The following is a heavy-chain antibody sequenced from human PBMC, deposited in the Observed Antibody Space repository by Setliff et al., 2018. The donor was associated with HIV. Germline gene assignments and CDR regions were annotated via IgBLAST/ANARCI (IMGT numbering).Heavy chain of an antibody. D-gene: IGHD2-2*01. CDR2: INTGNGNT. J-gene: IGHJ5*02. Sequence: ASVKVSCKASGYTFSQYPMHWVRQAPGQRPEWMGWINTGNGNTKYSQIFRDRVTLTRDTSADTVYMEVSSLRSEDTAVYYCARDRCNSVACYLYNWFDPWGQGTLVTVSS. V-gene: IGHV1-3*04. CDR1: GYTFSQYP. CDR3: ARDRCNSVACYLYNWFDP.